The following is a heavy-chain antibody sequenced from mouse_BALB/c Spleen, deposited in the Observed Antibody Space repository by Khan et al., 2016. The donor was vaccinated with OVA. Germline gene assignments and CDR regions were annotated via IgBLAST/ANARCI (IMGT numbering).Heavy chain of an antibody. J-gene: IGHJ4*01. CDR3: ARNSALTYAMDY. CDR2: IWGDGST. Sequence: QVQLKQSGPGLVAPSQSLSITCTVSGFSLSRYSVHWVRRPPGKGLEWLGMIWGDGSTDYNSALKSRLSIIKDNSKSQVFLKMNSLQTDDTAMYYCARNSALTYAMDYWGQGTSVTVSS. V-gene: IGHV2-6-4*01. CDR1: GFSLSRYS. D-gene: IGHD1-1*01.